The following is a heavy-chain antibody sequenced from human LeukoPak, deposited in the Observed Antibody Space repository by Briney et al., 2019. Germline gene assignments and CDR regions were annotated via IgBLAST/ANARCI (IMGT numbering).Heavy chain of an antibody. J-gene: IGHJ5*02. Sequence: GGSLRLSCAASGFTFSSSGMNWVRQAPGKGLEWVSYISSATSTIYYADSVKGRFTVSRDNAKNSLYLQMNSLRAEDTAVYYCARDVTCYAGDWFDPWGQGTLVTVSS. V-gene: IGHV3-48*04. CDR1: GFTFSSSG. D-gene: IGHD4-23*01. CDR2: ISSATSTI. CDR3: ARDVTCYAGDWFDP.